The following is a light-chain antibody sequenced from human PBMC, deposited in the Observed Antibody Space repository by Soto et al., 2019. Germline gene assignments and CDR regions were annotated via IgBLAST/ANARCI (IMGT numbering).Light chain of an antibody. CDR1: QSVSSSY. CDR3: QQRSNWPLT. V-gene: IGKV3D-20*02. J-gene: IGKJ5*01. CDR2: DAS. Sequence: IVLTQSPGTLSLSPGEGATLSCRASQSVSSSYIAWYQQKPGQAPRLLIYDASNRATGIPARFSGSGSGTDFTLTISSLEAEDFAVYYCQQRSNWPLTFGQGTRLEIK.